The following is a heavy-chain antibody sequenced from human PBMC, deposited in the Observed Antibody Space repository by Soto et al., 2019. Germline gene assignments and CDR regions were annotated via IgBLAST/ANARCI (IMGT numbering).Heavy chain of an antibody. V-gene: IGHV4-30-2*01. CDR1: GGSISSGGYS. J-gene: IGHJ5*02. CDR3: ARDQREGNWFDP. CDR2: IYHSGST. Sequence: QLQLQESGSGLVRPSQTLSLTCAVSGGSISSGGYSWNWIRQPPGKGLEWIGYIYHSGSTLYNPSLKSRVTNSVDKSKDQFTQKLSSVTAADTAVYYCARDQREGNWFDPWGQGTLVTVSS.